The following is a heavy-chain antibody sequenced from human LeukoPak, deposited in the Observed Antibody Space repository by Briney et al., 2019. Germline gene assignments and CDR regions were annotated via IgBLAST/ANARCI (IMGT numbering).Heavy chain of an antibody. J-gene: IGHJ2*01. V-gene: IGHV4-34*01. CDR1: GGSFSGYY. D-gene: IGHD2-8*01. Sequence: KTSETLSLTCAVYGGSFSGYYWSWIRQPPGKGLEWIGEINHSGSTNYNPSLKSRVTISVDTSKNQFSLKLSSVTAADTAVYYCARDYEYCTNGVCYTWYFDLWGRGTLVTVSS. CDR2: INHSGST. CDR3: ARDYEYCTNGVCYTWYFDL.